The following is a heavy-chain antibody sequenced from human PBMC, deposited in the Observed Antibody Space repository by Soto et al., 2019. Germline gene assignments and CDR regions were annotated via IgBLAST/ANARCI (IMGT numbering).Heavy chain of an antibody. CDR2: ISYDGSNK. CDR3: AKDPHDLYSGYDQYFDY. V-gene: IGHV3-30*18. J-gene: IGHJ4*02. CDR1: GFTFSSYG. Sequence: PGGSLRLSCAASGFTFSSYGMHWVRQAPGKGLEWVAVISYDGSNKYYADSVKGRFTISRDNSKNTLYLQMNSLRAEDTAVYYCAKDPHDLYSGYDQYFDYWGQGTLVTVSS. D-gene: IGHD5-12*01.